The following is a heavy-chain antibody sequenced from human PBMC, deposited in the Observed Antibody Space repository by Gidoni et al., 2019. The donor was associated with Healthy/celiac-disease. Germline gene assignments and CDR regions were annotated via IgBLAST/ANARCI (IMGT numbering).Heavy chain of an antibody. CDR1: GGSISSYY. CDR2: IYYSGST. J-gene: IGHJ6*02. Sequence: QVQLQESGPGLVKPSETLSLTCTVSGGSISSYYWSWIRQPPGKGLEWIGYIYYSGSTNYNPSLKSRVTISVDTSKNQFSLKLSSVTAADTAVYYCARDLIVENYYYYGMDVWGQGTTVTVSS. CDR3: ARDLIVENYYYYGMDV. V-gene: IGHV4-59*01. D-gene: IGHD3-22*01.